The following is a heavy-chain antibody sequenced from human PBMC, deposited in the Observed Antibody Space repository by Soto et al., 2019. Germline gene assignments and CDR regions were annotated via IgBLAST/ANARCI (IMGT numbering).Heavy chain of an antibody. CDR1: GGSISSSNW. Sequence: QVQLQESGPGLVKPSGTLSLTCAVSGGSISSSNWWSWVRQPPGKGLEWIGEIYHSVSTNYNPSLKSRVTISVDKSKNQFSLKLRSVTASDTPVYYSARVVGGYYYGMDVWGQVTTVTVSS. CDR3: ARVVGGYYYGMDV. J-gene: IGHJ6*02. V-gene: IGHV4-4*02. CDR2: IYHSVST. D-gene: IGHD2-2*01.